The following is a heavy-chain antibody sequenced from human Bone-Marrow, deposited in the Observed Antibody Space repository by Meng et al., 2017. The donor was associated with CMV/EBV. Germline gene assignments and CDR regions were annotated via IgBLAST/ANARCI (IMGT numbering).Heavy chain of an antibody. D-gene: IGHD2-2*01. CDR1: GDSISSSN. J-gene: IGHJ5*02. CDR2: ISGSGGST. Sequence: EPLSLTCAVSGDSISSSNNWWSWIRQAPGKGLEWVSAISGSGGSTYYADSVKGRFTISRDNSKNTLYLQMNSLRAEDTAVYYCAKDLVVVPAARKNNWFDPWGQGTLVTVSS. CDR3: AKDLVVVPAARKNNWFDP. V-gene: IGHV3-23*01.